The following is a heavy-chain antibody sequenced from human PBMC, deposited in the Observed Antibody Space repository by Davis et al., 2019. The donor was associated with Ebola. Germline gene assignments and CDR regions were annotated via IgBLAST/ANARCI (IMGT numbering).Heavy chain of an antibody. V-gene: IGHV3-11*01. CDR1: GFTFSDYY. Sequence: GESLKISCAASGFTFSDYYMSWIRQAPGKGLEWDSYIISSGSTIYYADSVKGRFTISRDNAKNSLYLQMNSLRAEDTAVYYCARGLYSSSWGHYYYYGMDVWGQGTTVTVSS. CDR3: ARGLYSSSWGHYYYYGMDV. J-gene: IGHJ6*02. D-gene: IGHD6-6*01. CDR2: IISSGSTI.